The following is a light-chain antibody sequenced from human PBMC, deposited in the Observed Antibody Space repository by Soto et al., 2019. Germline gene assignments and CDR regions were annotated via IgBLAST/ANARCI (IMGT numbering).Light chain of an antibody. Sequence: DIQMTQSPSTLSASVGDRVTITCRASQSISSGLAWYQQKPGKAPKLLIHEASSSEIGVPPRFSGSGFGTEFTLTISSLQPDDFATYYCQYYKESSTFGQGTRLEIK. CDR3: QYYKESST. V-gene: IGKV1-5*03. J-gene: IGKJ1*01. CDR1: QSISSG. CDR2: EAS.